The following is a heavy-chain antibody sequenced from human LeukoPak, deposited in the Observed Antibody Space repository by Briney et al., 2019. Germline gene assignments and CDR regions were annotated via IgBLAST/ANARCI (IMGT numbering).Heavy chain of an antibody. Sequence: ASVKVSRKASGYTFTGYYMHWVRQAPGQGLEWMGWINPNSGGTNYAQKFQGRVTMTRDTSISTAYMELSRLRSDDTAVYYCASTRIVGAAIGAFDIWGQGTMVTVSS. V-gene: IGHV1-2*02. D-gene: IGHD1-26*01. J-gene: IGHJ3*02. CDR2: INPNSGGT. CDR1: GYTFTGYY. CDR3: ASTRIVGAAIGAFDI.